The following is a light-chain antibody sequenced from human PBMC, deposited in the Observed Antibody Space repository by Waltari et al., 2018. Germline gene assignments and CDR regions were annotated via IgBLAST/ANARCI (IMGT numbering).Light chain of an antibody. V-gene: IGKV1-39*01. CDR1: QAISGF. CDR2: GTS. Sequence: DIQMTQSPSSLSASVGDTVTITCRASQAISGFLNWYQQKPGKAPNLLIYGTSTLHTGVPSRFRGSGSGTEFTLTITSLQPEDFATYYCQQSFSAWTFGRGTRVEIK. CDR3: QQSFSAWT. J-gene: IGKJ1*01.